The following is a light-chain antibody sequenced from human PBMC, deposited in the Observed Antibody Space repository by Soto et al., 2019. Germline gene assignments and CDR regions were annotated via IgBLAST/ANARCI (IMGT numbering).Light chain of an antibody. Sequence: DIQMTQSPSTLSASVGDRVTITCRASQSLSGWLAWYQQKPGKAPKLLIYAASTLQSGVPSRFSGSGSGTDFTLTISCLQSEDFATYYCQQYYSYPRTFGQGTKVDIK. CDR2: AAS. V-gene: IGKV1-5*01. CDR1: QSLSGW. CDR3: QQYYSYPRT. J-gene: IGKJ1*01.